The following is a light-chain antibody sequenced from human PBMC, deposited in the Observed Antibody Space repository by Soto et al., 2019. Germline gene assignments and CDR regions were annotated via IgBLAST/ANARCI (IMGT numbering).Light chain of an antibody. CDR2: EVS. V-gene: IGLV2-8*01. Sequence: QSVLTQPPSASGSPGQSVTISCTGTSSGVGGYNFVSWYQQHPGKAPKLMIYEVSRRPSGVPDRFSGSKSGNTASLTVSGIQTEDEADYYRISYAGRHNSVFGNGTKVTVL. J-gene: IGLJ1*01. CDR3: ISYAGRHNSV. CDR1: SSGVGGYNF.